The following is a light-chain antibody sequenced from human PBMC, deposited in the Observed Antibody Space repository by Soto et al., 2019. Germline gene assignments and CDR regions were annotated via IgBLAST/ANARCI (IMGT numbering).Light chain of an antibody. Sequence: QSVLTQPASVSGSPGQSITISCTGTSDNVGRFSFVSWYQQHPGKAPKLLIYELTKRPSGISDRFSGSKSGNTASLTISGLQADDEAHYYCSSYAGSNNFVFGTGTKVTVL. CDR1: SDNVGRFSF. J-gene: IGLJ1*01. CDR3: SSYAGSNNFV. V-gene: IGLV2-14*01. CDR2: ELT.